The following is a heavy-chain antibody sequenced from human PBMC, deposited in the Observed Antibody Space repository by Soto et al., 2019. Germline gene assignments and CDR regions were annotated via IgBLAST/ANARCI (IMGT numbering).Heavy chain of an antibody. Sequence: EVQLVESGGGLIQPGGSLRLSCAVSGFTVSNNYMSWVRQAPGKGLEGVSVIYSGGYTAYGDSVKGRFTISRDNSKNTLFLQKKAWGAGDTAGFSWATHPGGGGYWGQGTLVTVSS. J-gene: IGHJ4*02. D-gene: IGHD3-10*01. V-gene: IGHV3-53*01. CDR3: ATHPGGGGY. CDR1: GFTVSNNY. CDR2: IYSGGYT.